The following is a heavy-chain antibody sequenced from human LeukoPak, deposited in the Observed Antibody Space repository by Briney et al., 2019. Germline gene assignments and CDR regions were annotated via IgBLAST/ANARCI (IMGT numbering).Heavy chain of an antibody. V-gene: IGHV3-7*01. Sequence: GGSLRLSCAASGFTVSSNYMSWVRQAPGKGLQWVANIKTDGSEKYYVDSVKGRFTISRDNAKNSLYLQMNSLRAEDTAVYYCATYSSLNRREFQFWGQGTLLTVSS. CDR3: ATYSSLNRREFQF. J-gene: IGHJ1*01. CDR2: IKTDGSEK. D-gene: IGHD3-22*01. CDR1: GFTVSSNY.